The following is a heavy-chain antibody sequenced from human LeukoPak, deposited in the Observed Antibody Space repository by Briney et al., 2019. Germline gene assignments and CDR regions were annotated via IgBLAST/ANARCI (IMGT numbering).Heavy chain of an antibody. D-gene: IGHD3-10*01. CDR2: ISSSGSTI. CDR3: ARESLWFGELIYYYYYMDV. J-gene: IGHJ6*03. Sequence: GGSLRLSCAASGFTFSSYEMNWVHQAPGKGLEWVSYISSSGSTIYYADSVKGRFTISRDNAKNSLYLQMNSLRAEDTAVYYCARESLWFGELIYYYYYMDVWGKGTTVTISS. V-gene: IGHV3-48*03. CDR1: GFTFSSYE.